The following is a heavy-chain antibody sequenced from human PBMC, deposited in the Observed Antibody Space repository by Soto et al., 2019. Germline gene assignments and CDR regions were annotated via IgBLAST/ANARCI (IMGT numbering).Heavy chain of an antibody. D-gene: IGHD3-10*01. J-gene: IGHJ4*02. V-gene: IGHV3-23*01. CDR3: ANRNDYGSGSYFPFDH. Sequence: EVQLLESGGGLVQPGGSLRLSCAASGFTFSSYGMSWVRQAPAKGLEWVSSISGSGGSTYYADSVKGRFTISRDNSKNTLYLQMSSLRAEDTAVYYCANRNDYGSGSYFPFDHWGQGTLVTVSS. CDR2: ISGSGGST. CDR1: GFTFSSYG.